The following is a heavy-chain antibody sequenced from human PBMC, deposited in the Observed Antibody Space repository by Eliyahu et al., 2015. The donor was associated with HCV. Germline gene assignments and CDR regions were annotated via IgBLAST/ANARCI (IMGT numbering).Heavy chain of an antibody. CDR1: GFTFTSYY. Sequence: EVQLVESGGGLVQPGGSXRLSCAASGFTFTSYYMSWVRQAPGKGLEXVANIKQDGSEKNYVASVKGRFTISRDNAEKSLHLQMNSLRGDDTAVYYCVRGGPDWASDWGQGTLVTVSS. CDR3: VRGGPDWASD. J-gene: IGHJ4*02. D-gene: IGHD3/OR15-3a*01. CDR2: IKQDGSEK. V-gene: IGHV3-7*01.